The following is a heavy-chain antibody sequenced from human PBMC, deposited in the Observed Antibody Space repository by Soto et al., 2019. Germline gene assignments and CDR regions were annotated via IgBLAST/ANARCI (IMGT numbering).Heavy chain of an antibody. CDR3: TTEESGLIAAPHTCDY. V-gene: IGHV3-15*01. D-gene: IGHD6-6*01. J-gene: IGHJ4*02. Sequence: GGSLRLSCAASGFTFSNAWMSWVRQAPGKGLEWVGRIKSKTDGGTTDYAAPVKGRFTISRDDSKNTLYLQMNRLKTEDTAVYYCTTEESGLIAAPHTCDYWGQGTLVTVSS. CDR1: GFTFSNAW. CDR2: IKSKTDGGTT.